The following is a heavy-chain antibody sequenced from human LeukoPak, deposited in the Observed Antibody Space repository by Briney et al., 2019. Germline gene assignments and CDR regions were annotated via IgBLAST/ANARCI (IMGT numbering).Heavy chain of an antibody. CDR3: ARKARSRGYYYYMDV. V-gene: IGHV3-13*01. CDR2: IGTAGDT. CDR1: GFTFSSYD. Sequence: GGSLRLSYAASGFTFSSYDMHWVRQATGKGLEWVSAIGTAGDTYYPGSVKGRFTISRENAKNSLYLQMNSLRAGDTAVYYCARKARSRGYYYYMDVWGKGTTVTVSS. D-gene: IGHD1-14*01. J-gene: IGHJ6*03.